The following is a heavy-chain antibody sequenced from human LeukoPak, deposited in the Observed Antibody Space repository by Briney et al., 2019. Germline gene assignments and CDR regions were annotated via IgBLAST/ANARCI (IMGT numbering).Heavy chain of an antibody. CDR2: IHHSGNT. J-gene: IGHJ4*02. Sequence: SETLSLTCAVSGYSISRGYYWGWIRQPPGKGLEGIGSIHHSGNTHYNASLKSRVTISVDTSKNQLSLKLSSVTAADTAVYYCARPVYMGGRGGFYFDHWGQGTLVTVSS. CDR1: GYSISRGYY. D-gene: IGHD3-16*01. CDR3: ARPVYMGGRGGFYFDH. V-gene: IGHV4-38-2*01.